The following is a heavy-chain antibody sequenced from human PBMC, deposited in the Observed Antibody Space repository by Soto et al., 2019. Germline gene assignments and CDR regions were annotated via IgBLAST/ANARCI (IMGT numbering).Heavy chain of an antibody. J-gene: IGHJ4*02. CDR2: IIPLFGTA. Sequence: QGQLVQSGADVKKPGSSVKVSCQASGFTFSSETLGWLRQAPGHGLEWVGGIIPLFGTASYAQKFQGRFTITSDESTSTVYMELRSLRSDDTAVYFCATELGENPASPFDSWCQGTLLTVSS. CDR3: ATELGENPASPFDS. CDR1: GFTFSSET. D-gene: IGHD3-10*01. V-gene: IGHV1-69*01.